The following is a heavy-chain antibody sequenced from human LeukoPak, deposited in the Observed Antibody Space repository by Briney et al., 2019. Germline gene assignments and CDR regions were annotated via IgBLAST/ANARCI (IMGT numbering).Heavy chain of an antibody. Sequence: PGGSLRLSCAASGFTFDEYGMHWVRQAPGKGLEWVSFISWYGGTTYYADSVKGRFTISRDNSKTSLYLQMNSLRAQDTALYYCAKALAVAAYDDACDIWGQGTMVFVS. CDR2: ISWYGGTT. D-gene: IGHD6-19*01. CDR3: AKALAVAAYDDACDI. J-gene: IGHJ3*02. CDR1: GFTFDEYG. V-gene: IGHV3-43D*03.